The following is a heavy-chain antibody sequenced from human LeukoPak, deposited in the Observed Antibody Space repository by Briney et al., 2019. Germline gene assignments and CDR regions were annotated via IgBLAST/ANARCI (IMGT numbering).Heavy chain of an antibody. V-gene: IGHV3-7*01. J-gene: IGHJ3*02. D-gene: IGHD3-9*01. CDR1: GFTFSSYW. CDR3: ARDRSDILTGYNDAFDM. Sequence: GGSLRLSCAASGFTFSSYWMSWVRQAPEKGLEWVATIKLDGSEKYYVDSMKGRLTISRDNAKKSLYLQMNRLRAEDTAVYYCARDRSDILTGYNDAFDMWGQGTMVTVSS. CDR2: IKLDGSEK.